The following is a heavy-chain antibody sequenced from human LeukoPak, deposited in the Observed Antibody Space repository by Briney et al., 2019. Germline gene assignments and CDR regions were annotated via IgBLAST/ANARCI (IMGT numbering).Heavy chain of an antibody. Sequence: SETLSLTCSVSGGSLSGYYWSWIRQTPEKGLEWIAYIYNDGRTNYNPSLKSRATISVDTSHNQFSLKLKSVTAADTAVYFCTRTLQSGHSDYWGQGTRATVSS. V-gene: IGHV4-59*08. CDR3: TRTLQSGHSDY. J-gene: IGHJ4*02. CDR1: GGSLSGYY. CDR2: IYNDGRT. D-gene: IGHD4-11*01.